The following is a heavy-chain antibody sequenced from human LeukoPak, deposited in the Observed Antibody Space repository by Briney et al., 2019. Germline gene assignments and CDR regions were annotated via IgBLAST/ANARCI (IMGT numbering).Heavy chain of an antibody. Sequence: GESLKISCKGSGYSFTSYWTGWVRQLPGKGLEWMGIIYPGDSDTRYSPSFQGQVTISADKSISTAYLQWSSLKASDTAMYYCARPPYYYDTSGSYYFDYWGQGTLVTVSS. D-gene: IGHD3-22*01. CDR2: IYPGDSDT. V-gene: IGHV5-51*01. CDR3: ARPPYYYDTSGSYYFDY. CDR1: GYSFTSYW. J-gene: IGHJ4*02.